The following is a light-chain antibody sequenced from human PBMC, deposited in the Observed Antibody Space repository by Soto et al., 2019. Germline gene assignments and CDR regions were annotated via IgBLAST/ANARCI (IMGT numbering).Light chain of an antibody. Sequence: DIQMTQSPSSLSASVGDRVTITCRASQSISSYLNWYQQKPGKAPKLLIYAASSLQSGVPSRFSGGGSGTDFTLTISSLQPEDFATYYCQQSYGTPLTFGQGTKVEIK. CDR2: AAS. CDR1: QSISSY. CDR3: QQSYGTPLT. V-gene: IGKV1-39*01. J-gene: IGKJ1*01.